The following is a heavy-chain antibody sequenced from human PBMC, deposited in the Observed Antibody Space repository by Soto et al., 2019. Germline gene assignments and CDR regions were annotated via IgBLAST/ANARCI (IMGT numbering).Heavy chain of an antibody. Sequence: PSETLSLTCTVSGGSISSYYWSWIRQPPGKGLDWIGYIYYSGSTNYNPSLKSRVTISVDTSKNQFSLKLSSVTAADTAVYYCASNTRGIARRGGGNYYYMDVWGKGTTVTVSS. CDR3: ASNTRGIARRGGGNYYYMDV. CDR2: IYYSGST. CDR1: GGSISSYY. V-gene: IGHV4-59*01. J-gene: IGHJ6*03. D-gene: IGHD3-10*01.